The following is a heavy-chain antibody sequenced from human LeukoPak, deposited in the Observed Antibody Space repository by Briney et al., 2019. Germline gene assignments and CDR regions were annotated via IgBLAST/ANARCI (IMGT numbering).Heavy chain of an antibody. CDR2: NNGDGSTT. CDR1: GFSLSGYW. CDR3: ARDPRNVGLAP. V-gene: IGHV3-74*01. J-gene: IGHJ5*02. D-gene: IGHD2-15*01. Sequence: GGSLRLSCVASGFSLSGYWMYWVRQAPGKGLMYISRNNGDGSTTNYADVVKGRFTMSRDNVKNTLYLQMNSLRVEDTAVYYCARDPRNVGLAPWGQGTLVTVSS.